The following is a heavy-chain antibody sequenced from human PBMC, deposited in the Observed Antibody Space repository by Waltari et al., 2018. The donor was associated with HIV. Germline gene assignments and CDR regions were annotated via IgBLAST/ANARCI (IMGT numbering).Heavy chain of an antibody. CDR2: TTHGGRT. V-gene: IGHV4-34*02. J-gene: IGHJ4*02. CDR1: GGSFNDYY. Sequence: QVRLEQWGPGLLKPSETLSLTGAVYGGSFNDYYWTWFRQSPGSRLEWIGHTTHGGRTDYNPSLKSRVVISVNRYRNQVSLTFDSVTAADTATYFCARGAPLWGFALPGTRDYFDSWGQGTLVTVSS. D-gene: IGHD3-16*01. CDR3: ARGAPLWGFALPGTRDYFDS.